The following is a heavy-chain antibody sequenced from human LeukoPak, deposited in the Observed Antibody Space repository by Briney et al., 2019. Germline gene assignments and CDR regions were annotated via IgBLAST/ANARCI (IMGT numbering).Heavy chain of an antibody. CDR1: GFTFSSYE. CDR2: ISSSGSTI. CDR3: ARDPGDSSGYVFDY. Sequence: PGGSLRLSCAASGFTFSSYEMSWVRQAPGKGLEWVSYISSSGSTIYYADSVKGRFTISRDNAKNSLYLQMNSLRAEDTAVYYCARDPGDSSGYVFDYWGQGTLVTVSS. D-gene: IGHD3-22*01. J-gene: IGHJ4*02. V-gene: IGHV3-48*03.